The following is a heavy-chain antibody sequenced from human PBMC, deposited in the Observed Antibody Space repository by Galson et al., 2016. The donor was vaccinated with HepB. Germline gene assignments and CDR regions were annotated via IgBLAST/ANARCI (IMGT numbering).Heavy chain of an antibody. V-gene: IGHV5-10-1*01. CDR3: ARRDWNYDGGPPYY. CDR2: IDPSDSQS. J-gene: IGHJ4*02. CDR1: GYTFASYW. Sequence: QSGAEVKKPGESLRISCKGSGYTFASYWINWVRQMPGKGLEWMGRIDPSDSQSDYSPSFQGHVTISTDKPISTAYLPWSSLKASDTAMYYCARRDWNYDGGPPYYWGQGTLVTVSS. D-gene: IGHD1-7*01.